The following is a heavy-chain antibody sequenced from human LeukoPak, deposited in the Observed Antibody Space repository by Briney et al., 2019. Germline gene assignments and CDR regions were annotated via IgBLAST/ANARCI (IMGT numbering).Heavy chain of an antibody. J-gene: IGHJ5*02. Sequence: GGSLRLSCAASGFTFSSHDMSWVRQAPGKGLQWVSSISGSNTYHVDSVKGRFTISRDNSKNMLYLQMNNLRAEDTAVYYCGKDLSPRIAAVWFDPWGQGTLVTVSS. CDR3: GKDLSPRIAAVWFDP. CDR1: GFTFSSHD. D-gene: IGHD6-13*01. V-gene: IGHV3-23*01. CDR2: ISGSNT.